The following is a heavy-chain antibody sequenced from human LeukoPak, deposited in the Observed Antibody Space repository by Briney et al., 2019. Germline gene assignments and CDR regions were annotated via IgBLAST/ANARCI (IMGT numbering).Heavy chain of an antibody. J-gene: IGHJ5*02. Sequence: GASVKVSCKASGGTFSSYAISWVRQAPGQGLEWMGWISVYNGNTNYPQRLQGRVTMTTDTPTTTAYMELRSLRSDDTAVYYCARDINGYYYDSHGYYPTDLWGQGTLVTVSP. V-gene: IGHV1-18*01. CDR1: GGTFSSYA. D-gene: IGHD3-22*01. CDR2: ISVYNGNT. CDR3: ARDINGYYYDSHGYYPTDL.